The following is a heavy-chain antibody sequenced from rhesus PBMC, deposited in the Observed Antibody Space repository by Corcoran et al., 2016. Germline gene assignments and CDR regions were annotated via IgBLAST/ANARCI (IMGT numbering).Heavy chain of an antibody. V-gene: IGHV3S42*01. CDR1: GFTFSSYG. CDR2: INSGGGST. CDR3: AKMNRDAFDF. J-gene: IGHJ3*01. Sequence: EVQLVESGGGLAKPGGSLSRSCAASGFTFSSYGMNGVRQTPGKGLEWISAINSGGGSTYYADSVKGRFTISRDNSKNTLSLQMNSLRAEDTAVYYCAKMNRDAFDFWGQGLRVTVSS.